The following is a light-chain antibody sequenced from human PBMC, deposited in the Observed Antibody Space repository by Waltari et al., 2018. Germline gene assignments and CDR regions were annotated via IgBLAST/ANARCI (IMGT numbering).Light chain of an antibody. Sequence: QSVLTQPPSASGTPGQRVTISCSGSSSNIGSETVNWYQQLPGTAPKLLIYSNDQRPSGVPDRFSGSKSGTSASLAISGLQSEDEADYCCATWDDSLNVVVFGGGTKLTVL. CDR1: SSNIGSET. CDR2: SND. J-gene: IGLJ2*01. CDR3: ATWDDSLNVVV. V-gene: IGLV1-44*01.